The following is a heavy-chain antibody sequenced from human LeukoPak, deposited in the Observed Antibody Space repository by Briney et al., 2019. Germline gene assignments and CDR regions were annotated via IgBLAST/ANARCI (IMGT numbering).Heavy chain of an antibody. Sequence: GGSLRLSCAASEFTFSSYTMNWVRQAPGKGLEWVSSISSSSSYIYYADSVKGRFTISRDNAKNSLYLQMNSLRADDTAVYYCASRLVGELPFWGQGTLVTVSS. D-gene: IGHD3-10*01. J-gene: IGHJ4*02. CDR3: ASRLVGELPF. V-gene: IGHV3-21*01. CDR2: ISSSSSYI. CDR1: EFTFSSYT.